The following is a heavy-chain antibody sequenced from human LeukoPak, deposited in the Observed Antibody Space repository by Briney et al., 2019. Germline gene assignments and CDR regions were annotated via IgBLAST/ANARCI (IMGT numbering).Heavy chain of an antibody. Sequence: GGSLRLSCAASGFTFSSYWMSWVRQAPGKGLEWVANIKQDGSERYYVDSLKGRFTISRDNAKNSLYLQMNSLRAEDTAVYYCAELGITMIGGVWGKGTTVTISS. CDR1: GFTFSSYW. CDR3: AELGITMIGGV. J-gene: IGHJ6*04. CDR2: IKQDGSER. V-gene: IGHV3-7*01. D-gene: IGHD3-10*02.